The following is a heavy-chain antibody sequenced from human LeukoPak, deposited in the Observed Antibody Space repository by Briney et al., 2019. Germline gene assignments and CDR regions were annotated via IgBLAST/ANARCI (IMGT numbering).Heavy chain of an antibody. V-gene: IGHV1-69*05. CDR3: AGSLGRGYDWIAGYDY. CDR1: GVTFSSYA. CDR2: IIPIFGTA. D-gene: IGHD5-12*01. J-gene: IGHJ4*02. Sequence: ASVKVSCKASGVTFSSYAISWVRQAPGQGLEWMGRIIPIFGTANYAQKFQGRVTITTDESTSTAYMELSSLRSEDKAEYYGAGSLGRGYDWIAGYDYWGQGTLVTVSS.